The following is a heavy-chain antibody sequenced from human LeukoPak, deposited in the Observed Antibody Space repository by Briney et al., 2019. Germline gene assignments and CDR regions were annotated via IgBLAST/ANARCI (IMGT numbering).Heavy chain of an antibody. CDR1: GFTFSDYA. CDR3: AKGGHSSGWSFYYFDS. V-gene: IGHV3-23*01. Sequence: PGGSLRLYCAASGFTFSDYAVTWVRQAPGKGLEWVSRLSASGGATFYADSVKGRFTISRNNSKNTLYLQRNSLRAKDTAVYYCAKGGHSSGWSFYYFDSWGQGTLVTVSS. J-gene: IGHJ4*02. CDR2: LSASGGAT. D-gene: IGHD6-13*01.